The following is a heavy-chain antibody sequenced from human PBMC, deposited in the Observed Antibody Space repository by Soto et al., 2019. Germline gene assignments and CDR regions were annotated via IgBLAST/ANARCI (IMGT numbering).Heavy chain of an antibody. Sequence: PSETLSLTSTVAGGSSSSHDWSWIRQPPGKGLEWIGYIYYNGSTNSNPSLKSRVTISVDTSTNQFSLKLSSVTAADTAVYYCARGYSSSWWFDYWGQGTLVTVSS. CDR2: IYYNGST. V-gene: IGHV4-59*08. J-gene: IGHJ4*02. CDR3: ARGYSSSWWFDY. CDR1: GGSSSSHD. D-gene: IGHD6-13*01.